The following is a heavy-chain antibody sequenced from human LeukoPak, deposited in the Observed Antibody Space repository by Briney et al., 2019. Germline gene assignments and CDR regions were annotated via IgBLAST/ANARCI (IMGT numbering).Heavy chain of an antibody. CDR2: IIPLFDTT. V-gene: IGHV1-69*13. Sequence: GASVKVSCKASGGTFTNYSINWVRQAPGQGLEWMGGIIPLFDTTNYAQKFQGRVTVTADESTSTAYMELSSLRSDDTAVYYCARDFGIAAAGDWGQGTLVTVSS. J-gene: IGHJ4*02. CDR3: ARDFGIAAAGD. CDR1: GGTFTNYS. D-gene: IGHD6-13*01.